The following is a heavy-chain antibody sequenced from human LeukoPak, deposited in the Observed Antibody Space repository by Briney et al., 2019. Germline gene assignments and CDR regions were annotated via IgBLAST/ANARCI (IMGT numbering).Heavy chain of an antibody. V-gene: IGHV3-21*01. CDR3: ARESLPQGDYGDYVGDD. CDR1: GFTFSSYS. CDR2: IISSSSYI. Sequence: GGSLRLSCAASGFTFSSYSMNWVRQAPGKGLEWVSSIISSSSYIYYADSVKGRFTISRDNAKNSLYLQMNSLRAEDTAVYYCARESLPQGDYGDYVGDDWGQGTLVTVSS. D-gene: IGHD4-17*01. J-gene: IGHJ4*02.